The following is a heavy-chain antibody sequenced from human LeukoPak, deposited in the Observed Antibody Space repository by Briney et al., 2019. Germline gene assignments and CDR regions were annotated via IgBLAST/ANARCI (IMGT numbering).Heavy chain of an antibody. CDR3: AKGRGRGSDPFDH. Sequence: GGSLRLSCAASGFTFSSYAMSWVRQAPGKGLEWVSSISGSGGSTYYADSVKGRFTISRDNSKNTLYLQMNSLRAEDTAVYYCAKGRGRGSDPFDHWGQVTLVTVSS. V-gene: IGHV3-23*01. D-gene: IGHD6-19*01. J-gene: IGHJ4*02. CDR1: GFTFSSYA. CDR2: ISGSGGST.